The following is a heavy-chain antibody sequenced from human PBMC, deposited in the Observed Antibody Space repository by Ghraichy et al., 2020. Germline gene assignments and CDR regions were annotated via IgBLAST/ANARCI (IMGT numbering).Heavy chain of an antibody. J-gene: IGHJ6*02. CDR3: ARVGGMGGSYPERYGMDV. CDR2: IIPMFGTT. D-gene: IGHD1-26*01. Sequence: SVKVSCKSSGGTFSSFAISWVRQAPGQGLEWMGVIIPMFGTTNYAQGFQDRVSMTTDESASTTYMELSSLTSEDTAVYFCARVGGMGGSYPERYGMDVWGQGTTVTVSS. V-gene: IGHV1-69*05. CDR1: GGTFSSFA.